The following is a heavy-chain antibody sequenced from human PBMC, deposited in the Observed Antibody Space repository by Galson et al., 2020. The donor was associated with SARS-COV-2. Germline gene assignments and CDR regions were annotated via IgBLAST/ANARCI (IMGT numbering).Heavy chain of an antibody. CDR2: ISYDGSKE. J-gene: IGHJ6*02. CDR1: GFTFKSYA. Sequence: GESLKLSCAASGFTFKSYAMHWVRQAPGKGLEWVAVISYDGSKEFYADSVRGRLAISRDNSKTTLYLQIYTLRGDDTVVYFCARDRMLRGDSSIGQDGMDVWGQGTTVTVSS. V-gene: IGHV3-30*09. D-gene: IGHD3-10*01. CDR3: ARDRMLRGDSSIGQDGMDV.